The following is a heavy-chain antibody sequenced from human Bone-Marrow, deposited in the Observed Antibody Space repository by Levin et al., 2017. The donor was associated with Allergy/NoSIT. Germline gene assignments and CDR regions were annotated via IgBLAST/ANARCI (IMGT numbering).Heavy chain of an antibody. CDR3: ARGEARGFIITEYYGLDV. CDR1: RFTFSSYG. J-gene: IGHJ6*02. CDR2: IWYDGSNK. Sequence: GGSLRLSCAASRFTFSSYGMHWVRQAPGKGLEWVAAIWYDGSNKYYVDSVKGRFTISRDNSKNTLYLQMNSLRAEDTAVYYCARGEARGFIITEYYGLDVWGQGTTVTVSS. D-gene: IGHD3-10*01. V-gene: IGHV3-33*01.